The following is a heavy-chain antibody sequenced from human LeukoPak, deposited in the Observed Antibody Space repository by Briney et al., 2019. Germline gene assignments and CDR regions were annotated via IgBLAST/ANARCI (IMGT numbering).Heavy chain of an antibody. D-gene: IGHD2-2*02. J-gene: IGHJ4*02. CDR1: GGSISSYY. CDR2: INHSGST. Sequence: SETLSLTCTVSGGSISSYYWSWIRQPPGKGLEWIGEINHSGSTNYNPSLKSRVTISVDTSKNQFSLKLSSVTAADTAVYHCARLYCSSTSCYSLYFDYWGQGTLVTVSS. CDR3: ARLYCSSTSCYSLYFDY. V-gene: IGHV4-34*01.